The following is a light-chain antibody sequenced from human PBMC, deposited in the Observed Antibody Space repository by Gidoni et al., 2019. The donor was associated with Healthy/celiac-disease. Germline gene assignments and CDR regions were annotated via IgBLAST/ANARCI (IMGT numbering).Light chain of an antibody. Sequence: TVLTQSPATLSFSPGEIATPSCRASQSVSSYLAWYQQKPGQAPRLRIYDASNRATGIPARFSGSGSGTDFTLTISSLEPEDFAVYYCQQRSNWPLTFGGGTKVEIK. CDR3: QQRSNWPLT. CDR2: DAS. J-gene: IGKJ4*01. CDR1: QSVSSY. V-gene: IGKV3-11*01.